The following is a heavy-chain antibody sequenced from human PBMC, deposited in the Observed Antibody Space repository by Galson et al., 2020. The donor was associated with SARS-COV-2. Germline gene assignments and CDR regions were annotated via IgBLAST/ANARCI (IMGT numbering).Heavy chain of an antibody. CDR3: ARILPSGYYGH. Sequence: ESLKISCTASGFTFRGYWMTWVRQPPARGLGWVAYINRDGTQEDYVDSARGRFTISRDNVESSVYLQMNSLRAEDTAVYYCARILPSGYYGHWGQGTLVNVSS. V-gene: IGHV3-7*01. CDR1: GFTFRGYW. CDR2: INRDGTQE. J-gene: IGHJ4*02. D-gene: IGHD1-1*01.